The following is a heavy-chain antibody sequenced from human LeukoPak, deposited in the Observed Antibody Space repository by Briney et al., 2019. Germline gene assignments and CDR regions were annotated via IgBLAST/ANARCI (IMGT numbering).Heavy chain of an antibody. Sequence: PGGSLRLSCAASGFTFTNAWMSWVRQAPGKGLEWVGRIKSKTDGGTTDYAAPVKGRFTISRDDSKNTLYLQMNSLKTEDTAVYYCTTETGYSYGLLWGQGTLVTVSS. CDR3: TTETGYSYGLL. CDR1: GFTFTNAW. D-gene: IGHD5-18*01. V-gene: IGHV3-15*01. J-gene: IGHJ4*02. CDR2: IKSKTDGGTT.